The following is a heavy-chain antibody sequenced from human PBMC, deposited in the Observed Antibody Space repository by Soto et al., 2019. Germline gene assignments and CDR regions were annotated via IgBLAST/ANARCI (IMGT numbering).Heavy chain of an antibody. CDR2: IYYSGST. CDR1: GESFTCYY. CDR3: ARGKTTVTVRIDY. J-gene: IGHJ4*02. Sequence: SETLSLTCAVYGESFTCYYWIWIRQHPGKGLEWIGYIYYSGSTYYNPSLKSRVTISVDTSKNQFSLKLSSVTAADTAVYYCARGKTTVTVRIDYWGQGTLVTVSS. V-gene: IGHV4-31*11. D-gene: IGHD4-4*01.